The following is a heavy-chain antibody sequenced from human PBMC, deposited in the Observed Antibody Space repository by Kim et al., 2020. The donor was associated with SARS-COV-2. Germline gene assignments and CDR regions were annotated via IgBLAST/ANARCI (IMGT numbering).Heavy chain of an antibody. V-gene: IGHV3-30*04. CDR2: ISYDGSNK. J-gene: IGHJ1*01. CDR1: GFTFSSYA. D-gene: IGHD6-13*01. CDR3: ARGDGYSSSWGKEYFQH. Sequence: GGSLRLSCAASGFTFSSYAMHWVRQAPGKGLEWVAVISYDGSNKYYADSVKGRFTISRDNSKNTLYLQMNSLRAEDTAVYYCARGDGYSSSWGKEYFQH.